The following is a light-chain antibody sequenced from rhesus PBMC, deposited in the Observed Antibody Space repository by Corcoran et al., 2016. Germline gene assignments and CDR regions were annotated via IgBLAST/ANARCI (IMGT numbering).Light chain of an antibody. CDR1: ENVNNY. CDR3: QHGYGTPFT. CDR2: KAY. V-gene: IGKV1-74*01. J-gene: IGKJ3*01. Sequence: DIQMTQSPSSLSASVGDRVTITCRASENVNNYLNWYKQKPGKAPKLLIYKAYTLQSGVPSRFSGSGSVTDYTFNISSLQPEDVATYYCQHGYGTPFTFGPGTKLDIK.